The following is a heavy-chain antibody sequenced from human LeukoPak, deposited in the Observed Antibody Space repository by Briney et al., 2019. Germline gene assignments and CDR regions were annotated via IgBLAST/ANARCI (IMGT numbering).Heavy chain of an antibody. V-gene: IGHV3-20*04. J-gene: IGHJ4*02. CDR1: GFTFDDYG. CDR2: INWNGGST. CDR3: ARDPGDILVAGTFDY. D-gene: IGHD6-19*01. Sequence: GGSLRLSCAASGFTFDDYGMSWVRQAPGKGLEWVSGINWNGGSTGYAGSVKGRFTISRDNAKNSLYLQMNSLRAEDTAFYYCARDPGDILVAGTFDYWGQGTLVTVSS.